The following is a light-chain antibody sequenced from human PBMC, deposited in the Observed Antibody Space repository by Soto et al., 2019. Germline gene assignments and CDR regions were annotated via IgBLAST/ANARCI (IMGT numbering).Light chain of an antibody. J-gene: IGLJ1*01. Sequence: QSALTQPASVSGSPGQSITISCTGTSSDVGGYNYVSWYQQHPGKAPKLMIYGVSSRPSGVSNRFSGSKSGNTASLTISGLQAEDEADYYCSSYTSSSSLDVFGTGTKVTVL. CDR3: SSYTSSSSLDV. V-gene: IGLV2-14*03. CDR2: GVS. CDR1: SSDVGGYNY.